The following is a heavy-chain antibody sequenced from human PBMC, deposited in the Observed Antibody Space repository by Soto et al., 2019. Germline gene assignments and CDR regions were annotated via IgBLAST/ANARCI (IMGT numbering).Heavy chain of an antibody. CDR1: GFTFSSYA. CDR3: AKRAVGDY. J-gene: IGHJ4*02. CDR2: ISGSDGSP. Sequence: EVHLLESGGGLVQPGGSLRLSCAASGFTFSSYAMIWVRQAPGRGLEWVSGISGSDGSPNYADSVKGRFTISRDKSKNTLYPQMNSLRAEDTAVYYCAKRAVGDYWGQGTLVIVSS. V-gene: IGHV3-23*01. D-gene: IGHD1-26*01.